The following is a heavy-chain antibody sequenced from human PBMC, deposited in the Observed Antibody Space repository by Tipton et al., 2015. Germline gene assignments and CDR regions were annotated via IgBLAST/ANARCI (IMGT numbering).Heavy chain of an antibody. CDR1: GGSISSYY. CDR2: IYYSGST. CDR3: ACQDYDSLTRDYQTVDY. J-gene: IGHJ4*02. Sequence: GLVKPSETLSLTCTVSGGSISSYYWSWIRQPPGKGLEWIGYIYYSGSTNYNPSLKSRVTISVDTSKIQFSLKLNSVTAADTAVYYCACQDYDSLTRDYQTVDYWGQGTLVTVSS. V-gene: IGHV4-59*08. D-gene: IGHD3-9*01.